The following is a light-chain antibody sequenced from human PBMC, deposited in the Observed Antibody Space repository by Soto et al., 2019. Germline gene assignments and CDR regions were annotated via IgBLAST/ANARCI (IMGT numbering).Light chain of an antibody. Sequence: QSALTQPASVSGSPGQSITISCTGTSSDVGNYNYISWYQQHSGKAPKLMIFDVSNRPSGVSDRFSGSKSGNTASLTISGLQADDEADYYCSSYSTSSPVVFGGGTKVTVL. CDR3: SSYSTSSPVV. CDR2: DVS. CDR1: SSDVGNYNY. V-gene: IGLV2-14*03. J-gene: IGLJ2*01.